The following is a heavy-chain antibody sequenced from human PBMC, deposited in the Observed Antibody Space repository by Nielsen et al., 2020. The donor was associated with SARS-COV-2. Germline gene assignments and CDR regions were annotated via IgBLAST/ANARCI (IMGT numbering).Heavy chain of an antibody. CDR1: GGSISSYY. CDR3: ARHDYYDSSGYPV. J-gene: IGHJ4*02. Sequence: GSLRLSCTVSGGSISSYYWSWIRQPPGKGLEWIGYIYYSGSTNYNPSLKSRVTISVDTSKNQFSLKLSSVTAADTAVYYCARHDYYDSSGYPVWGQGTLVTVSS. D-gene: IGHD3-22*01. CDR2: IYYSGST. V-gene: IGHV4-59*08.